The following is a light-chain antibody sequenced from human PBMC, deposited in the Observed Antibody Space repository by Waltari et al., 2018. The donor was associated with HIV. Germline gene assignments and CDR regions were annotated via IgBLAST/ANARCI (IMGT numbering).Light chain of an antibody. J-gene: IGLJ2*01. CDR3: AAWDDSLNGVV. Sequence: QSVLTQPPSASGTPGQRVTISCSGSSSNIGSNTVNWYQQLPGTAPTLLIYNNYPRPSGVPDRFSCSKSGTSASLAISGLQSEDEADYYCAAWDDSLNGVVFGGGTKLTVL. V-gene: IGLV1-44*01. CDR1: SSNIGSNT. CDR2: NNY.